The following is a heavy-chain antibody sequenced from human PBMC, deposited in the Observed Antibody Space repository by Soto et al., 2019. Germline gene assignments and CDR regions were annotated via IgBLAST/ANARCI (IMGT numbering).Heavy chain of an antibody. V-gene: IGHV1-3*01. CDR3: ARDLPRVSRPRIRNSNQKPFDY. D-gene: IGHD4-4*01. J-gene: IGHJ4*02. CDR1: GYTFTSYA. CDR2: INAGNGNT. Sequence: GASVKVSCKASGYTFTSYAMHWVRQAPGQRLEWMGWINAGNGNTKYSQKFQGRVTITRDTSASTAYMELSSLRSEDTAVYYCARDLPRVSRPRIRNSNQKPFDYWGQGTLVTVSS.